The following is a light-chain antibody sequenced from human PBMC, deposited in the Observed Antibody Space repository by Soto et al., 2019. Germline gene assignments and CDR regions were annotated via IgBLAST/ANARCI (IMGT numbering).Light chain of an antibody. V-gene: IGKV3-15*01. Sequence: VLSLSPATLSVSLGGSATLSCGASQSVSLSLAWYQMRPGQPPRILMYGASTRATDSPARFSGSGSGTDFTLTISSLQSEDFAVYFCQQYHIWPSWTFGQGTKVDI. J-gene: IGKJ1*01. CDR1: QSVSLS. CDR3: QQYHIWPSWT. CDR2: GAS.